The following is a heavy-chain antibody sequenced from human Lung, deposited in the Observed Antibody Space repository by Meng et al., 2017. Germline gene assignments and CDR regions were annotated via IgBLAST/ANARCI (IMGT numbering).Heavy chain of an antibody. Sequence: QVQLAQSGEEVKKPGASVKGSCKASGYTFTSYGISWVRQAPGQGLEWMGWISGYNGNTNYAQKFQGRVTMITDTSTNTAYMELRSLRSDDTAVYYCARDRYCSTTSCTGWFDPWGQGTLVTVSS. CDR2: ISGYNGNT. D-gene: IGHD2-2*01. CDR3: ARDRYCSTTSCTGWFDP. J-gene: IGHJ5*02. V-gene: IGHV1-18*01. CDR1: GYTFTSYG.